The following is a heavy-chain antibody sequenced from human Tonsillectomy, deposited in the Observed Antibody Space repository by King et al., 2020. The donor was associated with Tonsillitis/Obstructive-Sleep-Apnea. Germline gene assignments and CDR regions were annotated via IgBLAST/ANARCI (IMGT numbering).Heavy chain of an antibody. Sequence: VQLPQWGAGLLKPSETLSLTCAVYGGSFSGYYWSWIRQPPGKGLEWIGEINHSGSTNYNPSLKSRVTISVDTSKNQFSLKLSSVTAADTAVYYCASERYSYGSFDYWGQGTLVTVSS. CDR1: GGSFSGYY. D-gene: IGHD5-18*01. CDR2: INHSGST. V-gene: IGHV4-34*01. CDR3: ASERYSYGSFDY. J-gene: IGHJ4*02.